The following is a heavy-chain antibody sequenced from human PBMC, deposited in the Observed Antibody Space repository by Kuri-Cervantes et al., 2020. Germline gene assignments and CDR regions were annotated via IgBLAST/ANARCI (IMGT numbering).Heavy chain of an antibody. D-gene: IGHD2-8*01. CDR3: ARDHIVLGVDL. V-gene: IGHV1-2*02. J-gene: IGHJ2*01. CDR1: GYTLTNNF. CDR2: INPNNGGT. Sequence: ASVKVSCKASGYTLTNNFIHWVRQAPGQGLEWMGWINPNNGGTNYAQKFQGRVTMTRDTSISTAYMELSRLRSDDTAVYYCARDHIVLGVDLWGRGTLVTVSS.